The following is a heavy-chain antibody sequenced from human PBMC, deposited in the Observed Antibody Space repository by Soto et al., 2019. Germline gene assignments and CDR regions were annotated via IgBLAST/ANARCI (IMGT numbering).Heavy chain of an antibody. CDR3: ARVWGADCHYGMDV. J-gene: IGHJ6*02. D-gene: IGHD2-21*02. Sequence: QVQLQESGPGLVKPSQTLSLTCTVSGGSISSGGYYWTWIRQHPGKGLEWIGYIYYSGSTYYNPSLKSQVTISVDTSKNQFSLKLSSVTAADTAVYYCARVWGADCHYGMDVWGQGTTVTVSS. CDR2: IYYSGST. V-gene: IGHV4-31*01. CDR1: GGSISSGGYY.